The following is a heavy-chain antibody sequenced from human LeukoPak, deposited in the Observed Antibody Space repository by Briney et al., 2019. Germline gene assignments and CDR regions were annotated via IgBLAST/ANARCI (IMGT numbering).Heavy chain of an antibody. V-gene: IGHV3-21*01. CDR3: VGNQDFWSGYHAFEY. D-gene: IGHD3-3*01. Sequence: GGSLRLSCAASGLVFSTYTMSWVRQAPGKGLEWVSSTTPSTDSTNYADSVQGRFTISRDNAKKSAYLQMNSLRVEDTAVYFCVGNQDFWSGYHAFEYWGQGILVTVSS. CDR2: TTPSTDST. J-gene: IGHJ4*02. CDR1: GLVFSTYT.